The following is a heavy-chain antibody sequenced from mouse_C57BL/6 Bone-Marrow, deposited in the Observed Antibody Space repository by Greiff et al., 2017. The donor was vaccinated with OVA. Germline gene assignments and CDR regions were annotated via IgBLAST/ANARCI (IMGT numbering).Heavy chain of an antibody. CDR2: ISSGGDYI. D-gene: IGHD2-4*01. J-gene: IGHJ1*03. CDR3: TRDDYDATWYFDV. V-gene: IGHV5-9-1*02. Sequence: EVKLVESGEGLVKPGGSLKLSCAASGFTFSSYAMSWVRQTPEKRLEWVAYISSGGDYIYYADTVKGRFTISRDNARNTLYLQMSSLKSEDTAMYYCTRDDYDATWYFDVWGTGTTVTVSS. CDR1: GFTFSSYA.